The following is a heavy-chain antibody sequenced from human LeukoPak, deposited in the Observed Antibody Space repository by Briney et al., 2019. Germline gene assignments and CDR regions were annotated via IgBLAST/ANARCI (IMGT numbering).Heavy chain of an antibody. CDR3: AGNVLLWFGELFP. Sequence: PGRSLRLSCAASGFTFSNFGVHWVRQAPGEGLEWVAVISYDGKNEYYTDSVKGRFSISRDNAKNTLYLQMNSLRAEDTAIYYCAGNVLLWFGELFPWGQGTLVTVSS. CDR2: ISYDGKNE. CDR1: GFTFSNFG. D-gene: IGHD3-10*01. V-gene: IGHV3-30*03. J-gene: IGHJ5*02.